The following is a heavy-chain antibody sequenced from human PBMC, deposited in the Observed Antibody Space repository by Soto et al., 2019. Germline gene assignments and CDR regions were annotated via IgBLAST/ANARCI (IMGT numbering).Heavy chain of an antibody. CDR2: MNHNSGNT. V-gene: IGHV1-8*01. J-gene: IGHJ4*02. CDR1: GYTFTSYD. D-gene: IGHD6-19*01. CDR3: ARGTKQWLKGLDY. Sequence: GASVKVSCKASGYTFTSYDINWVRQATGQRLEWMGWMNHNSGNTGYAQKFQGRVTMTRNTSISTAYMELSSLRSEYTSVYYCARGTKQWLKGLDYWGQGTLVTVSS.